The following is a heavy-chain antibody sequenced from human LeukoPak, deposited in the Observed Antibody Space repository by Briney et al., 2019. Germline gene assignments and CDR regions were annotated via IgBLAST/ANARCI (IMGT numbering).Heavy chain of an antibody. CDR3: ASGYSDYGGTIDI. V-gene: IGHV3-30-3*02. D-gene: IGHD4-11*01. CDR1: GFTFSSFV. J-gene: IGHJ3*02. Sequence: QPGGSVRLYCAASGFTFSSFVIHSVRQAPRKALEWEAVISYDGSNKYYADSVKGRFTISRDNYKNTLYLQKNSLRPEDTAVYYCASGYSDYGGTIDIWGRGTMVTVSS. CDR2: ISYDGSNK.